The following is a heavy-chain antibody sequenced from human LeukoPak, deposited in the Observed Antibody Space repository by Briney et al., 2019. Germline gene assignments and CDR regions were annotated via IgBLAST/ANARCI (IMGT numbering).Heavy chain of an antibody. V-gene: IGHV4-59*08. D-gene: IGHD3-10*01. J-gene: IGHJ4*02. CDR2: IHYSGST. CDR3: ARLRSSQYYFDY. CDR1: GGSISSHY. Sequence: SETLSLTCTVSGGSISSHYWTWIRQPPGKGLEWIGYIHYSGSTNYNPSLKSRVTMSVDTSKNQFSLKLTSVTAADTAVYYCARLRSSQYYFDYWGQGTLVTVSS.